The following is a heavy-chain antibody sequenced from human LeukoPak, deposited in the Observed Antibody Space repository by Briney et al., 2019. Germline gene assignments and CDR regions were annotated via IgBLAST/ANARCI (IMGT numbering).Heavy chain of an antibody. CDR3: ARGYCGGDCPRDDGAFDI. D-gene: IGHD2-21*02. V-gene: IGHV3-30*02. Sequence: GGSLRLSCAASGFTFSSYGMHWVRQAPGKGLEWVAFIRYDGSNKYYADSVKGRFTISRDNSKNTLYLQMNSLRAEDTAVYYCARGYCGGDCPRDDGAFDIWGQGTTVTVSS. CDR1: GFTFSSYG. CDR2: IRYDGSNK. J-gene: IGHJ3*02.